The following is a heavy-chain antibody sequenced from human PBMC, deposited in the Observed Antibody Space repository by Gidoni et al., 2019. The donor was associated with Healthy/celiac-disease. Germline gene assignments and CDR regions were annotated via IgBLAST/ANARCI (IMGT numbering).Heavy chain of an antibody. Sequence: QVQLQQWGAGLLKPSETLSLTCAVYGGSFSGYYWSWIRQPPGKGLEWIGEINHSGSTNYNPSLKSRVTISVDTSKNQFSLKLSSVTAADTAVYYCARVNVRSYGSDYWGQGTLVTVSS. J-gene: IGHJ4*02. D-gene: IGHD1-26*01. V-gene: IGHV4-34*01. CDR3: ARVNVRSYGSDY. CDR1: GGSFSGYY. CDR2: INHSGST.